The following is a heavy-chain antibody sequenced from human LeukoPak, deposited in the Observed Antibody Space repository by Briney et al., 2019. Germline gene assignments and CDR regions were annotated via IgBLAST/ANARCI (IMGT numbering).Heavy chain of an antibody. CDR3: ATVRVAGSGWHTGYYYGMDV. V-gene: IGHV1-24*01. CDR2: FDPEDGET. CDR1: GYTLTELS. Sequence: WASVKVSCKVSGYTLTELSMHWVQQAPGKGLEWMGGFDPEDGETIYAQKFQGRVTMTEDTSTDTAYMELSSLRSEDTAVYYCATVRVAGSGWHTGYYYGMDVWGQGTTVTVSS. D-gene: IGHD6-19*01. J-gene: IGHJ6*02.